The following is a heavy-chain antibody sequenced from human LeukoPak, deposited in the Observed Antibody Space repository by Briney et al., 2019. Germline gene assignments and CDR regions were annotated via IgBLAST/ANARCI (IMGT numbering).Heavy chain of an antibody. CDR3: VRAHLTGVDAFDI. D-gene: IGHD2-8*01. J-gene: IGHJ3*02. CDR2: INHAGSEK. CDR1: GFTFSSYW. V-gene: IGHV3-7*01. Sequence: GGSLKLSCEGSGFTFSSYWMSWVRQAPGKGLEWVATINHAGSEKYYVDSVMGRFTISRDNAESSLYLQVNSLRAEDTAVYYCVRAHLTGVDAFDIWGQGTMVTVSS.